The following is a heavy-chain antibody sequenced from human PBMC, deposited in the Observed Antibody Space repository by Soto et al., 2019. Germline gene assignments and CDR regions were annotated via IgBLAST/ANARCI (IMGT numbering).Heavy chain of an antibody. V-gene: IGHV3-30-3*01. Sequence: QVQLVESGGGVVQPGRSLRLSCAASGFTFSSYAMHWVRQAPGKGLEWVAVISYDGSNKYYADSVKGRFTISRDNSKNTLYLQMNSLRAEDTAVYYCARAELRGIAVNYFDYWGQGTLVTVSS. CDR2: ISYDGSNK. J-gene: IGHJ4*02. CDR3: ARAELRGIAVNYFDY. CDR1: GFTFSSYA. D-gene: IGHD6-19*01.